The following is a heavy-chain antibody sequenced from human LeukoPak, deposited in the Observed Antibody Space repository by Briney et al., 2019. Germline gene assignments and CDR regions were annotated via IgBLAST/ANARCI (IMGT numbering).Heavy chain of an antibody. Sequence: GGSLRLSCAASGFTFSSYSMSWVRQAPGKGLEWVSAISGSGGSTYYADSVKGRFTISRDNSKNTLYLQMNSLRAEDTAVYYCAKRYGGASGFDYWGQGTLVTVSS. J-gene: IGHJ4*02. CDR2: ISGSGGST. CDR3: AKRYGGASGFDY. V-gene: IGHV3-23*01. CDR1: GFTFSSYS. D-gene: IGHD6-25*01.